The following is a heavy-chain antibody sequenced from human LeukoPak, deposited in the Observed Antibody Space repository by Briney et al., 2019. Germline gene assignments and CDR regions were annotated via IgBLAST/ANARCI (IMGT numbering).Heavy chain of an antibody. J-gene: IGHJ4*02. V-gene: IGHV1-69*13. Sequence: ASVKVSYKASGGTFSSYAISWVRQAPGQGLEWMGGIIPIFGTANYAQRFQGRVTITADESTSTAYMELSSLRSEDTAVYYCARHYGDYDYFDYWGQGTLVTVSS. CDR3: ARHYGDYDYFDY. CDR2: IIPIFGTA. CDR1: GGTFSSYA. D-gene: IGHD4-17*01.